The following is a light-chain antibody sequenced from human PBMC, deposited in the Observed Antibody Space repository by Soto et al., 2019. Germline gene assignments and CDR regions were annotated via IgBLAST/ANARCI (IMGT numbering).Light chain of an antibody. V-gene: IGKV3D-20*02. CDR3: QQRSNRIT. CDR1: QNFGSTY. J-gene: IGKJ5*01. CDR2: GAS. Sequence: EVVLTQSPVTLSLSPGEGATLSCLASQNFGSTYLAGYQQKRGQAPRFLIYGASTRATGIPDRFSGSGSGTDFTLTVSSLEPEDFALYYCQQRSNRITFGQGTRLEIK.